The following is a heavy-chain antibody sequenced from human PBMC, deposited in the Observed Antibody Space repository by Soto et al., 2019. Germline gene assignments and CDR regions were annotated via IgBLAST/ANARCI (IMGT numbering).Heavy chain of an antibody. V-gene: IGHV1-18*01. CDR3: ARDIRSGGSYPNYYYYYGMDV. J-gene: IGHJ6*02. CDR1: GYTFTSYG. CDR2: ISAYNGNT. D-gene: IGHD2-15*01. Sequence: QVQLVQSGAEVKKPGASVKVSCKASGYTFTSYGISWVRQAPGQGLEWMGGISAYNGNTNYAQKLQGRVTMTTDTSTSTAYMELRSLRSDDTAVYYCARDIRSGGSYPNYYYYYGMDVWGLGTTVTVSS.